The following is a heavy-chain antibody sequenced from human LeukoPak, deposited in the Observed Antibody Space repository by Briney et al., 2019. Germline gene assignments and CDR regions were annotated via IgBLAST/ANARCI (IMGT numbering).Heavy chain of an antibody. J-gene: IGHJ6*03. CDR1: GFTFSYYS. CDR2: ISSSRRLI. D-gene: IGHD6-13*01. V-gene: IGHV3-21*01. CDR3: AKVDGGDYSSSPVRYYNYYMNV. Sequence: GGSLRLSCAASGFTFSYYSMNWVRQAPGRGLEWVSYISSSRRLIFYSDSVRRRFTISSDNEKNLPYLHMNRLRVEDTAVYYCAKVDGGDYSSSPVRYYNYYMNVWGKGTTVTVSS.